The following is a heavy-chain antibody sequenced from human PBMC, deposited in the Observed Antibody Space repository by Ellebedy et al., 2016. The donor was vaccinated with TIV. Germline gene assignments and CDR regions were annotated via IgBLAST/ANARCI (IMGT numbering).Heavy chain of an antibody. CDR1: GFTFSSYA. CDR2: ISGSGGST. J-gene: IGHJ4*02. D-gene: IGHD6-19*01. CDR3: AREGPYSSGWYQPSGLLPMTDY. V-gene: IGHV3-23*01. Sequence: GESLKISXAASGFTFSSYAMSWVRQAPGKGLEWVSAISGSGGSTYYADSVKGRFTISRDNSKNTLYLQMNSLRDEDTAVYYCAREGPYSSGWYQPSGLLPMTDYWGQGTLVTVSS.